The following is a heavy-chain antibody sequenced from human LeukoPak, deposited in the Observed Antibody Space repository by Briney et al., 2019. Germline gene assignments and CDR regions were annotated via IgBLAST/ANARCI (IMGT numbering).Heavy chain of an antibody. CDR3: AKASGYQSPYYFDY. Sequence: GGSLRLSCAASGFTFDDYAMHWVRQAPGMGLEWVSGISWNSGSIGYADSVKGRFTISRDDAKNSLYLQMNSLRLEDTAFYYCAKASGYQSPYYFDYWGLGTLGTVSS. V-gene: IGHV3-9*01. J-gene: IGHJ4*02. CDR1: GFTFDDYA. CDR2: ISWNSGSI. D-gene: IGHD3-22*01.